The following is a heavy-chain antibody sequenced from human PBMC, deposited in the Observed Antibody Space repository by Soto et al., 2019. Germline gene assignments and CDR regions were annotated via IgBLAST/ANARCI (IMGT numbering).Heavy chain of an antibody. CDR2: ISSSSSYT. CDR1: GFTFSDYY. V-gene: IGHV3-11*05. J-gene: IGHJ4*02. D-gene: IGHD3-22*01. CDR3: ARAMDDSSGYYFDY. Sequence: QVQLVESGGGLVKPGGSPRLSCAASGFTFSDYYMSWIRQAPGKGLEWVSYISSSSSYTNYADSVKGRFTISRDNAKNSLYLQMNSLRAEDTAVYYCARAMDDSSGYYFDYWGQGTLVTVSS.